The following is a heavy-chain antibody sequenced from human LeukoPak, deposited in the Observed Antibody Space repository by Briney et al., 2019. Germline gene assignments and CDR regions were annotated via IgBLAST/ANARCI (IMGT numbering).Heavy chain of an antibody. Sequence: SETLSLTCAVYGGSFSGYYWSWIRQPPGKGLEWIGEINHSGSTNYNPSLMSRVTISVDTSKNQFSLRLSSVTAADTAVYYCARLRVRGYGYGPWEGPTWLDYWGQGTLVTVSS. D-gene: IGHD5-18*01. CDR2: INHSGST. J-gene: IGHJ4*02. CDR1: GGSFSGYY. V-gene: IGHV4-34*01. CDR3: ARLRVRGYGYGPWEGPTWLDY.